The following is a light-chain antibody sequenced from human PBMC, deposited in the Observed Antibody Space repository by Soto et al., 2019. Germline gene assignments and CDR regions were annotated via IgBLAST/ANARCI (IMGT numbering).Light chain of an antibody. CDR3: GACDDSLTGLV. CDR1: SSNIGSNY. Sequence: QSVLTQPPSASGTPGQRVTISCSGSSSNIGSNYVYWYQQLPGTAPKLLTYRNNQRPSGVPDRFSGSQSGTTASPAISGLRSDEEADESCGACDDSLTGLVVCGGSKLTVI. CDR2: RNN. J-gene: IGLJ3*02. V-gene: IGLV1-47*01.